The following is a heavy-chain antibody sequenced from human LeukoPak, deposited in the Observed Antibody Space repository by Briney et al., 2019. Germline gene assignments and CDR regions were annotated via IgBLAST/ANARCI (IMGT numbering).Heavy chain of an antibody. Sequence: ASVKVSCKASGYTFTGYYMHWVRQAPGQGLEWMGWINPNSGGTNYAQKFQGRVTMTRDTSITTAYMELSSLRSDDTAVYYCAREFSITYYYDSFDIWGQGTMVTVSS. CDR3: AREFSITYYYDSFDI. CDR1: GYTFTGYY. V-gene: IGHV1-2*02. D-gene: IGHD3-22*01. J-gene: IGHJ3*02. CDR2: INPNSGGT.